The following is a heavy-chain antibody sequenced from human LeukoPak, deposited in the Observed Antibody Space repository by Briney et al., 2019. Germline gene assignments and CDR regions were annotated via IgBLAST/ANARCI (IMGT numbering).Heavy chain of an antibody. Sequence: PSETLSLTCTVSTYSISSGYFWGWIRQPPGKGLEWIGSIYHSGNTYYNPSLKSRVTISVDTSKNQFSLKLSSVTAADTAVYYCASGGRYSSSWYPYYYYYMDVWGKGTTVTIS. J-gene: IGHJ6*03. D-gene: IGHD6-13*01. CDR1: TYSISSGYF. V-gene: IGHV4-38-2*02. CDR3: ASGGRYSSSWYPYYYYYMDV. CDR2: IYHSGNT.